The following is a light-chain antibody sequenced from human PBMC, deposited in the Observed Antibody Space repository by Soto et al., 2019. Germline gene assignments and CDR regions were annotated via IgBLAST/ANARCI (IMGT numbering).Light chain of an antibody. J-gene: IGLJ2*01. CDR3: RSYTSSNTPV. Sequence: QSALTQPASVSGSPGQSITISCTGTSSDVGDYNYVSWYQQHPGNAPKLMIYDVSNRPSGVFNRFSGSKSGNTASLTISGLQAEDEADYYCRSYTSSNTPVFGGGTKLTVL. CDR2: DVS. CDR1: SSDVGDYNY. V-gene: IGLV2-14*03.